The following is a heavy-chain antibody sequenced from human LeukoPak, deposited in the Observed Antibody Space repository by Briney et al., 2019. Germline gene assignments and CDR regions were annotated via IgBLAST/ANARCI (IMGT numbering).Heavy chain of an antibody. Sequence: ASVKVSCKASGYTFTSYYMHWVRQAPGQGLEWMGIINPSGGSTSYAQKFQGRVTMTRDTSTSTVYIELSSLRSEDTAVYYCARDPFVGGLSGSYRRGYYYGMDVWGQGTTVTVSS. V-gene: IGHV1-46*01. CDR1: GYTFTSYY. J-gene: IGHJ6*02. D-gene: IGHD1-26*01. CDR3: ARDPFVGGLSGSYRRGYYYGMDV. CDR2: INPSGGST.